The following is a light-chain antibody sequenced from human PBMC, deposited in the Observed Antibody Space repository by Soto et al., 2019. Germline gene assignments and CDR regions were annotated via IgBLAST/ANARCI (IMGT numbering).Light chain of an antibody. J-gene: IGLJ1*01. CDR2: DVS. CDR3: CSYAGTYSYV. CDR1: SSDVGAYNY. Sequence: VLTQPRSVSGSPGQSVTISCTGTSSDVGAYNYVSWYQQHPGQAPKFMIYDVSKRPSGVPDRFSGSKSGNTASLTISGLQADDEADYYCCSYAGTYSYVFGTGTKVTVL. V-gene: IGLV2-11*01.